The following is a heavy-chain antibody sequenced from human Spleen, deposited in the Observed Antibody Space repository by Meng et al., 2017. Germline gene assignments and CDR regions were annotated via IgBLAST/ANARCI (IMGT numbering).Heavy chain of an antibody. J-gene: IGHJ4*02. D-gene: IGHD6-19*01. CDR3: ASYNSGWPQFDS. Sequence: QVQLRESGPGLVKPSGTLSLTCGVSGGSISSTNWWSWVRQSPGKGLEWIGEVYESGSANYNPSLKSRVTISLDKSKNQFSLKLSSVTAADTAVYYCASYNSGWPQFDSWGQGTLVTVSS. CDR1: GGSISSTNW. CDR2: VYESGSA. V-gene: IGHV4-4*02.